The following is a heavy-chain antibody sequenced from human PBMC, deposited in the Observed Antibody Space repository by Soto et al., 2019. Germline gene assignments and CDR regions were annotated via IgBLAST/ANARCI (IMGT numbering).Heavy chain of an antibody. CDR1: GYTFTGYY. V-gene: IGHV1-2*04. CDR3: ARAGGQWLKNYYSYYGMDV. J-gene: IGHJ6*02. CDR2: INPNSGGT. Sequence: ASLKDTCKASGYTFTGYYMHWVLQAPGQGLQWMGWINPNSGGTNYAQKFQGCVTMTRDTSISTAYMALSRLRSDDTAVYYCARAGGQWLKNYYSYYGMDVWGQGTTVTVYS. D-gene: IGHD6-19*01.